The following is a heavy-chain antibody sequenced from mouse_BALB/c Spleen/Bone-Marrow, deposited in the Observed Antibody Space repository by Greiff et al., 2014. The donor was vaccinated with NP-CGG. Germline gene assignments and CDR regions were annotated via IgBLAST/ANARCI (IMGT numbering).Heavy chain of an antibody. CDR2: INPDSSTI. CDR1: GFDFSRYW. V-gene: IGHV4-1*02. D-gene: IGHD2-10*02. J-gene: IGHJ1*01. Sequence: DVHLVESGGGLVQPGGSLKLSCAASGFDFSRYWMSWVRQAPGKGLEWIGEINPDSSTINYTPSLKDKFIISRDNAKNTLYLQMSKVRSEDTALYYCAREGYGSYCDFDVWGAGTTVTVSS. CDR3: AREGYGSYCDFDV.